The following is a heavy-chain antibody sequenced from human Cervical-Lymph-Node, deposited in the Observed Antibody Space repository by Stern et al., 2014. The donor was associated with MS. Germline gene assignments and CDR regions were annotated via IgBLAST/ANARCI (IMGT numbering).Heavy chain of an antibody. D-gene: IGHD4-11*01. CDR1: GDTFSSYA. CDR3: RLRRSYYVY. CDR2: LNPFFGAT. Sequence: VQLVQSGSEVKKPGSSVKVSCKPSGDTFSSYALSWVRQAPGQGLEWVDVLNPFFGATGYGQKCQGRVTITPEESTGTAFVELTSLTSNDTAVYYCRLRRSYYVYWGQGTLSTVSS. J-gene: IGHJ4*02. V-gene: IGHV1-69*01.